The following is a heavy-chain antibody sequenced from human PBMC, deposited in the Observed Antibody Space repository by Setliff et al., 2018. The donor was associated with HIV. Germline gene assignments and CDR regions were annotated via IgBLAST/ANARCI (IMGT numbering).Heavy chain of an antibody. CDR1: GGSMRSSGYS. CDR2: IYYSGNA. V-gene: IGHV4-30-2*01. Sequence: SETLSLTCAVSGGSMRSSGYSWTWIRQAPGKGLEWVGYIYYSGNAYYNPSLKSRVTISVDRSKNQLSLKLSSVTAADTAVYYCARRGDFFYYAMDVWGQGTTVTVSS. CDR3: ARRGDFFYYAMDV. J-gene: IGHJ6*02.